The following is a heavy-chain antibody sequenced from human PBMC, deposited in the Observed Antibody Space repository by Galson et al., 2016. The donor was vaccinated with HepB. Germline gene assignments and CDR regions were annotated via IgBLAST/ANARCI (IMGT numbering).Heavy chain of an antibody. J-gene: IGHJ2*01. CDR2: ISSSSSDI. D-gene: IGHD1-7*01. Sequence: SLRLSCAASGFTFSYYSMNWVRQAPGKGLECVSSISSSSSDIYYADSAKGRFTISRDNARNSLYLQMNSLRAEDTAVYFCARDTGVSRTDDWSFDLWGRGSQVTVSS. CDR3: ARDTGVSRTDDWSFDL. CDR1: GFTFSYYS. V-gene: IGHV3-21*01.